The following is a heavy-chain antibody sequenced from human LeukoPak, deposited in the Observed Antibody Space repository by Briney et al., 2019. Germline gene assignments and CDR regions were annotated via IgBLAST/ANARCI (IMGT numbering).Heavy chain of an antibody. CDR1: RFTFGDYA. CDR3: TRAYVIQLWLAPYFDY. CDR2: IRSKAYGGTT. J-gene: IGHJ4*02. D-gene: IGHD5-18*01. Sequence: GGSLRLSCTASRFTFGDYAMSWFRQAPGKGLEWVGFIRSKAYGGTTEYAASVKGRFTISRDDSKSIAYLQMNSPKTEDTAVYYCTRAYVIQLWLAPYFDYWGQGTLVTVSS. V-gene: IGHV3-49*03.